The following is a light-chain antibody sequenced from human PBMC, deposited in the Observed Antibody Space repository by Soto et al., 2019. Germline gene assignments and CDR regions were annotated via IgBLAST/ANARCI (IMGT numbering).Light chain of an antibody. Sequence: EIVLTQSPATLSLSPGERATLSCRASQGVSSYLDWYQQKPGQAPRLLIYDASNRATGIPARFSGSGPGTDFTLTISSLQPDDFATYYCQQYNSYPGITFGQGTRLEIK. CDR2: DAS. CDR3: QQYNSYPGIT. J-gene: IGKJ5*01. CDR1: QGVSSY. V-gene: IGKV3D-11*01.